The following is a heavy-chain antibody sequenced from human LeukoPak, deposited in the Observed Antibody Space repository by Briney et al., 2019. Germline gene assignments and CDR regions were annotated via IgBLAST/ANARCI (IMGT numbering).Heavy chain of an antibody. J-gene: IGHJ3*02. Sequence: SETLSLTCSVSGGSFSSGSYFWNWIRQPAGKGLEWIGRIYTSGSTNYNPSLKSRVTISGDMSKNQFSLKLSSVTAADTAVYYCVRKVNRGTFDIWGQGTMVTVSS. CDR2: IYTSGST. D-gene: IGHD1-14*01. CDR3: VRKVNRGTFDI. V-gene: IGHV4-61*02. CDR1: GGSFSSGSYF.